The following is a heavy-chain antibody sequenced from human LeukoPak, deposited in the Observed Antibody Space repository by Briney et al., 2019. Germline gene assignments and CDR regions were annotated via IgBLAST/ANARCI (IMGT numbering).Heavy chain of an antibody. Sequence: ASVKVSCKASGYTFTSYGTSWVRQAPGQGLEWMGWISAYNGNTNYAQKLQGRVTMTTDTSTSTAYMELRSLRSDDTAVYYCAREPKNRGYDSSGYAVLFDYWGQGTLVTVSS. D-gene: IGHD3-22*01. J-gene: IGHJ4*02. CDR2: ISAYNGNT. CDR1: GYTFTSYG. CDR3: AREPKNRGYDSSGYAVLFDY. V-gene: IGHV1-18*01.